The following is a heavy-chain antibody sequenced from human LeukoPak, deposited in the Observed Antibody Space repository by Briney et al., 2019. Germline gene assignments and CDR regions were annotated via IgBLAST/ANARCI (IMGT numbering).Heavy chain of an antibody. V-gene: IGHV4-34*01. CDR1: GGSFSGYY. CDR2: INHSEST. Sequence: PSETLSLTCAVYGGSFSGYYWSWIRQPPGKGLEWIGEINHSESTNYNPSLKSRVTISVDTSKNQFSLKLSSVTAADTAVYYCARGSSRDGYNWQDYWGQGTLVTVSS. J-gene: IGHJ4*02. D-gene: IGHD5-24*01. CDR3: ARGSSRDGYNWQDY.